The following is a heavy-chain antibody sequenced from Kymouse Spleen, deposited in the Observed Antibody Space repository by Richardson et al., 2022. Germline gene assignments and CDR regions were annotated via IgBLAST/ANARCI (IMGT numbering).Heavy chain of an antibody. CDR2: INHSGST. D-gene: IGHD3-9*01. J-gene: IGHJ4*02. V-gene: IGHV4-34*01. Sequence: QVQLQQWGAGLLKPSETLSLTCAVYGGSFSGYYWSWIRQPPGKGLEWIGEINHSGSTNYNPSLKSRVTISVDTSKNQFSLKLSSVTAADTAVYYCARGGAYYDILTGYPLFDYWGQGTLVTVSS. CDR1: GGSFSGYY. CDR3: ARGGAYYDILTGYPLFDY.